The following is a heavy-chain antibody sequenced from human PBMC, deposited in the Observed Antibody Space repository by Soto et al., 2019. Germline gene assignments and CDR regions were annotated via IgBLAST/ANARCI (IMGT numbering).Heavy chain of an antibody. CDR2: ISWNSVNT. J-gene: IGHJ4*02. D-gene: IGHD6-13*01. CDR3: AKAGIAAAGTEY. CDR1: GFIFDDYA. Sequence: EVQLVESGGGLVQPGRSLRLSCAASGFIFDDYAMHWVRQAPGKGLEWVSGISWNSVNTGYADSVKGRYIISRDNAKNSLYLQMNSLRVEDTALYYCAKAGIAAAGTEYWGQGNLVTVSS. V-gene: IGHV3-9*01.